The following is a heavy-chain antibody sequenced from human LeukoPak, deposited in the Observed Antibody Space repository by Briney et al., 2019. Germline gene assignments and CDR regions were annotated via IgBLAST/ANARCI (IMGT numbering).Heavy chain of an antibody. Sequence: SETLSLTCTVSGXSISSNSYYWGWIRQPPGKGLEWIGTIYYSGSTYYNPSLKCRVTISVDTSKNQFSLKLSSVTAADTAVSYCARHRNPLRYFGDYWGQGTLVTVSS. V-gene: IGHV4-39*01. CDR1: GXSISSNSYY. CDR3: ARHRNPLRYFGDY. D-gene: IGHD3-9*01. J-gene: IGHJ4*02. CDR2: IYYSGST.